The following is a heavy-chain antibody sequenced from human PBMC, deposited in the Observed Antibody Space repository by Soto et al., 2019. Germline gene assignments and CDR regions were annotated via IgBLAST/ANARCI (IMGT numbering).Heavy chain of an antibody. CDR1: GGTFSSYA. Sequence: SVKVSFKASGGTFSSYAISWLRQAPGQGLEWMGGIIPIFGTANYAQKFQGRVTITADESTSTAYMELSSLRSEDTAVYYCATEQWLVRPGYYWGQGTLVTVSS. CDR2: IIPIFGTA. CDR3: ATEQWLVRPGYY. D-gene: IGHD6-19*01. V-gene: IGHV1-69*13. J-gene: IGHJ4*02.